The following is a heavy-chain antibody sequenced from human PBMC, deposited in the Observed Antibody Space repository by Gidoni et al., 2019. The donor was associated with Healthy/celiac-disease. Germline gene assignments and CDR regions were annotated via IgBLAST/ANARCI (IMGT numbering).Heavy chain of an antibody. Sequence: QVHLVQSGDAVKMPGASVKFSCKAYGYTFTGSEMHWVRQAPGQGIEWMGRINPNSGGTNYAQKFQGRVTMTRDTSISTAYMELSRLGSDDTAVYYCARLGGEVYWGQGTLVTVSS. CDR2: INPNSGGT. D-gene: IGHD3-16*01. CDR3: ARLGGEVY. J-gene: IGHJ4*02. CDR1: GYTFTGSE. V-gene: IGHV1-2*06.